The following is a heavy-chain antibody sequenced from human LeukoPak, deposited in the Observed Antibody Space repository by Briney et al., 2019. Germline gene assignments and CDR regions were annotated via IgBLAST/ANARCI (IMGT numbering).Heavy chain of an antibody. CDR2: ISAYNGNT. D-gene: IGHD5-12*01. Sequence: GASVKVSCKASGYTFTSYGISWVRQAPGQGLEWMGWISAYNGNTNYAQKLQGRVTMTTDTSTSTAYMELRSLRSDDTAVYYCARDLSGHDLIGMDVWGKGTTVTVSS. J-gene: IGHJ6*04. V-gene: IGHV1-18*04. CDR1: GYTFTSYG. CDR3: ARDLSGHDLIGMDV.